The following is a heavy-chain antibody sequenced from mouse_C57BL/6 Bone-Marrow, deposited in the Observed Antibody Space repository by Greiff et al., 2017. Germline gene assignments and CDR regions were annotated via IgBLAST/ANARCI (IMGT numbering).Heavy chain of an antibody. J-gene: IGHJ2*01. CDR2: IDPENGDT. D-gene: IGHD1-1*01. CDR3: TTEDTSVPGY. Sequence: EVKLMESGAELVRPGASVKLSCTASGFNIKDDYMHWVKQRPEQGLEWIGWIDPENGDTEYASKFQGKATITADTSSNTAYLQLSSLTSEDTAVYYCTTEDTSVPGYWGQGTTLTVSS. V-gene: IGHV14-4*01. CDR1: GFNIKDDY.